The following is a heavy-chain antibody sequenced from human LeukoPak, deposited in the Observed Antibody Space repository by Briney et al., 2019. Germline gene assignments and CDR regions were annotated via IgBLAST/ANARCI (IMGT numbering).Heavy chain of an antibody. Sequence: GGSLRLSCEASGFTFSNYALIWVRQAPGKGLEWVSAVRGSGGGTQYADAVKGRFTISRDNSKNTLYLHMNSLRAEDTAIYYCAKDPNGDYVGAFDFWGQGTMATVSS. J-gene: IGHJ3*01. CDR1: GFTFSNYA. CDR2: VRGSGGGT. V-gene: IGHV3-23*01. CDR3: AKDPNGDYVGAFDF. D-gene: IGHD4-17*01.